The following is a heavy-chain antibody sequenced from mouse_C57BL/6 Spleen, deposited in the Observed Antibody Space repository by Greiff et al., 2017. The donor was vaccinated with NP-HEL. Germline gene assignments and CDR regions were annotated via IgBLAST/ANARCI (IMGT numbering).Heavy chain of an antibody. Sequence: QVQLQQPGAELVMPGASVKLSCKASGYTFTSYWMHWVKQRPGQGLEWIGEIDPSDSYTNYNQKFKGKSTLTVDKSSSTAYMQLSSLTSEDSAVYYCARGNYYSNYLENWGQGTSVTVSS. CDR1: GYTFTSYW. J-gene: IGHJ4*01. CDR2: IDPSDSYT. CDR3: ARGNYYSNYLEN. D-gene: IGHD2-5*01. V-gene: IGHV1-69*01.